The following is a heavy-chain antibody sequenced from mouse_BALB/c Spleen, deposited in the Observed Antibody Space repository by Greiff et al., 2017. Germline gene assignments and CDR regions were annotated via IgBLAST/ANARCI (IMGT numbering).Heavy chain of an antibody. J-gene: IGHJ3*01. CDR1: GFNIKDTY. D-gene: IGHD1-1*01. V-gene: IGHV14-3*02. CDR3: ARGVYYAY. CDR2: IDPANGNT. Sequence: EVKLQESGAELVKPGASVKLSCTASGFNIKDTYMHWVKQRPEQGLEWIGRIDPANGNTKYDPKFQGKATITADTSSNTAYLQLSSLTSEDTAVYYCARGVYYAYWGQGTLVTVSA.